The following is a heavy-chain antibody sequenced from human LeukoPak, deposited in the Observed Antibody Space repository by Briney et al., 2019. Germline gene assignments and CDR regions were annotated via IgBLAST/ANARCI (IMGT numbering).Heavy chain of an antibody. V-gene: IGHV4-39*01. CDR2: IYYSGST. CDR1: GGSISSSSYY. J-gene: IGHJ4*02. D-gene: IGHD4-23*01. CDR3: ARQYGGNGYYFDY. Sequence: SETLSLTCTVSGGSISSSSYYWGWLRQPPGKGLEWIGSIYYSGSTYYNPSLKSRVTISVDTSKNQFSLKLSSVTAADTAVYYCARQYGGNGYYFDYWGQGTLVTVSS.